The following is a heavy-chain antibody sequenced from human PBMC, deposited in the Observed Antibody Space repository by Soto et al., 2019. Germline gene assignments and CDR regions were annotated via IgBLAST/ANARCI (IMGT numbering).Heavy chain of an antibody. CDR2: SNHSGSA. D-gene: IGHD4-17*01. CDR3: ARFLRVDYGDYEASFDY. J-gene: IGHJ4*02. CDR1: GRSFSGYY. Sequence: ETLALTCAVYGRSFSGYYGSCIRQPPGKGLERMGESNHSGSANCNPSLTSRVTISVDTSKTQFSLTLRSVHAADPAVYYWARFLRVDYGDYEASFDYWGQGTLVTVSS. V-gene: IGHV4-34*01.